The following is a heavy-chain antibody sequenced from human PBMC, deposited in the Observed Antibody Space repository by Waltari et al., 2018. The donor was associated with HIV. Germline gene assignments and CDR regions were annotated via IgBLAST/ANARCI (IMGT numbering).Heavy chain of an antibody. D-gene: IGHD2-8*01. V-gene: IGHV5-51*03. CDR1: GYSFTTYS. J-gene: IGHJ4*02. CDR3: TKGMYANEDYFGY. Sequence: EVQLVQSGAQVHKPGESLKISCKASGYSFTTYSIGGVRQLPGKGREWMGIIYPGDSDTRYSPSFQGQVTISADKSISTAYLQWSSLQASDTAMYYCTKGMYANEDYFGYWGQGTLVTVSS. CDR2: IYPGDSDT.